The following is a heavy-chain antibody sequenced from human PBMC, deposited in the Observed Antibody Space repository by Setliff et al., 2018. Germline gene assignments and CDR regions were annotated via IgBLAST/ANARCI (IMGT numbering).Heavy chain of an antibody. D-gene: IGHD6-6*01. Sequence: ASVKVSCKSSGYSFIDYYIHWVRQAPGQGLEWMGWINPHNEGTTFAQKFQDRVTATTDTSKNQFSLKLSSVTAADTAVYYCARGRNIAARLFDSWGQGTQVTVSS. J-gene: IGHJ4*02. CDR3: ARGRNIAARLFDS. CDR1: GYSFIDYY. CDR2: INPHNEGT. V-gene: IGHV1-2*02.